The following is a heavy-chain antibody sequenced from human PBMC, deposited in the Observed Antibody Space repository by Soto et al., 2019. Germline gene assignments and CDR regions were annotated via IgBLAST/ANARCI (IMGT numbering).Heavy chain of an antibody. CDR3: ATWHEREHAFEV. Sequence: DVQLVESGGGLIQPGESLRLSCAAFGLTISGKKYVAWVRQAPGKGLEWVSALYDVDGSFYADSVTGRFTTSSHRSKTTVYLQMNALRPDDTAVYYCATWHEREHAFEVWGQGTTVTIAS. D-gene: IGHD1-1*01. J-gene: IGHJ3*01. CDR1: GLTISGKKY. V-gene: IGHV3-53*01. CDR2: LYDVDGS.